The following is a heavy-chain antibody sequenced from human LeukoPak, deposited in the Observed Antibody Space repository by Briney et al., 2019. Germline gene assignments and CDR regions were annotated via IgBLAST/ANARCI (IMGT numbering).Heavy chain of an antibody. CDR2: IYHSGST. V-gene: IGHV4-4*02. Sequence: SGTLSLTCAVSGGSISSGNWWTWVRLPPGKGLEWIGEIYHSGSTNYNPSLKSRVTISVDKSKNQFSLKLTPVTAADTAVYYCARERSGGYTYVFWGQGILVTVSS. D-gene: IGHD5-18*01. J-gene: IGHJ4*02. CDR1: GGSISSGNW. CDR3: ARERSGGYTYVF.